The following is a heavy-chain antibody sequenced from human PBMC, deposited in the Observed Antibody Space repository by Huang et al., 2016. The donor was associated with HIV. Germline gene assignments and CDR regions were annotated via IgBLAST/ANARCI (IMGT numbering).Heavy chain of an antibody. J-gene: IGHJ4*02. CDR2: LNPNSGKT. V-gene: IGHV1-8*01. CDR1: GYIFSNYD. Sequence: QVQLVQSGPEVKKPGASVKFSCQTSGYIFSNYDINGVRQAPGQGLQWMGWLNPNSGKTAYGQNFQGRVTLTRSTSTGAAYMVLNSLTSQDTAVYYCARLTSGWYQDYWGQGTLVTVSS. CDR3: ARLTSGWYQDY. D-gene: IGHD6-19*01.